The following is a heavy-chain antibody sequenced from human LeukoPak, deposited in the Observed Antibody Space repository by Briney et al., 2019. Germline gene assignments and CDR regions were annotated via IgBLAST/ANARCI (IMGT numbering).Heavy chain of an antibody. CDR3: AKAGITMIVVVPWFDY. V-gene: IGHV3-23*01. J-gene: IGHJ4*02. Sequence: PGGSLRLSCAASGFTVSSNYMSWVRQAPGKGLEWVSAISGSGGSTYYADSVKGRFTVSRDNSKNTLYLQMNSLRAEDTAVYYCAKAGITMIVVVPWFDYWGQGTLVTVSS. CDR2: ISGSGGST. D-gene: IGHD3-22*01. CDR1: GFTVSSNY.